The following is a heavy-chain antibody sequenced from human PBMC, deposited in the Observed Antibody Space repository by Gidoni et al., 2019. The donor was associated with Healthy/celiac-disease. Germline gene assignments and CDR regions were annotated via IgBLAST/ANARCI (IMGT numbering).Heavy chain of an antibody. V-gene: IGHV1-18*04. CDR3: ARDSRAAAGKDAFDI. Sequence: QVQLVQSGAAVKKPGASVKVSCKASGYTFTSYGISWVRQAPGQGLEGMGGISAYNGNTNYAQKLQGRVTMTTDTSTSTADMELRSRRSDDTAGYYCARDSRAAAGKDAFDIWGQGTMVTGSS. J-gene: IGHJ3*02. D-gene: IGHD6-13*01. CDR1: GYTFTSYG. CDR2: ISAYNGNT.